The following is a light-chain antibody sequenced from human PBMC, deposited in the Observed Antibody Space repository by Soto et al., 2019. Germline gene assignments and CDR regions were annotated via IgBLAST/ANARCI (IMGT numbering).Light chain of an antibody. V-gene: IGKV1-17*03. CDR3: LQHNSYPLT. CDR2: LAS. J-gene: IGKJ4*01. Sequence: DIQMTQSPSAMSASVGDRVTITCRASQGINHYLAWLQQAPGKVPKRLIYLASNLQSGVPSRFSGSGSGTEFTLTISSRQTEGFATYYCLQHNSYPLTLGGGTKVEI. CDR1: QGINHY.